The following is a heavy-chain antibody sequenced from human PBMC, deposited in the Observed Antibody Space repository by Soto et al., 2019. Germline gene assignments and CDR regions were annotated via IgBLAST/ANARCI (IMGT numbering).Heavy chain of an antibody. J-gene: IGHJ5*02. Sequence: GGSLRLSCAASGFTFNSYWMTWVRQAPGKGLEWVANIKQDGSEKSYVDSVKGRFTISRDNAKNSLFLQMNSLRAEDTAVYYCAGYHLIQGSRWFDPWGQGTLVTVSS. CDR3: AGYHLIQGSRWFDP. CDR1: GFTFNSYW. V-gene: IGHV3-7*01. D-gene: IGHD5-18*01. CDR2: IKQDGSEK.